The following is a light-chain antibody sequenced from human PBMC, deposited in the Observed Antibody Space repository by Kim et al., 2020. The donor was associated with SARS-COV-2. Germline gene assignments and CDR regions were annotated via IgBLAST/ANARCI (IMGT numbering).Light chain of an antibody. V-gene: IGKV3-15*01. Sequence: SPGERATLYGRASRSVGSNLAWYQQIPGQTPSLLIYGASNRATGIPARFSGSGSGTEFILTISSLQSEDSAVYYCQQYYSWPPGKFGQGTKVDIK. J-gene: IGKJ1*01. CDR3: QQYYSWPPGK. CDR2: GAS. CDR1: RSVGSN.